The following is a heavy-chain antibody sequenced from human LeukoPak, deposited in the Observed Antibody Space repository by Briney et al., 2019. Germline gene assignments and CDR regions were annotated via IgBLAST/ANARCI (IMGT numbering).Heavy chain of an antibody. CDR2: IYSGGTT. CDR1: GFTVSSNH. Sequence: GGSLRLSCAASGFTVSSNHMNWVRQAPGKGLEWVSIIYSGGTTKYADSGKGRLTISRDNSKNTVYLQMNSLRAEDTAVYYCASISGSDAFDIWGQGTMVTVSS. CDR3: ASISGSDAFDI. D-gene: IGHD3-22*01. J-gene: IGHJ3*02. V-gene: IGHV3-66*02.